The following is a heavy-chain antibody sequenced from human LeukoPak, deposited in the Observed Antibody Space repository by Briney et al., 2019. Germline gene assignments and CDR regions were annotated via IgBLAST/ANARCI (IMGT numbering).Heavy chain of an antibody. J-gene: IGHJ4*02. D-gene: IGHD1-14*01. Sequence: SETLSLTCTVSGVSISTYYWSWIRQPPGKGLGWLGYIYSGGSTYYNPSLKSRVTISVDTSKKQFSLKLSSVTAADTAVYYCAREGTTHAGVDQWGQGTLVTVSS. CDR1: GVSISTYY. V-gene: IGHV4-59*01. CDR3: AREGTTHAGVDQ. CDR2: IYSGGST.